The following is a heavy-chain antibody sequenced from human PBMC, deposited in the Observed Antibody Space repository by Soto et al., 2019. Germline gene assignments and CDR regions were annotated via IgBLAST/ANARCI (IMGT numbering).Heavy chain of an antibody. D-gene: IGHD6-6*01. CDR3: AMGSSSNYYYYGMDV. J-gene: IGHJ6*02. CDR2: IIPIFGTA. Sequence: ASVKVSCKASGGTFSSYAISWVRQAPGQGLEWMGGIIPIFGTANYAQKFQGRVTITADESTSTAYMELSSLRSEDTAVYYCAMGSSSNYYYYGMDVWGQGTTVTVSS. CDR1: GGTFSSYA. V-gene: IGHV1-69*13.